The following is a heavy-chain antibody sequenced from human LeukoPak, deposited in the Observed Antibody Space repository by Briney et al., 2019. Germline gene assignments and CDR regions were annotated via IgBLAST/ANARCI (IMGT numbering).Heavy chain of an antibody. J-gene: IGHJ4*02. CDR2: LYSDGNT. CDR1: GFTVITND. D-gene: IGHD1-14*01. Sequence: GGSLRLSCAASGFTVITNDMTWVRQAPGKGLEWVSVLYSDGNTKYADSVQGRFTISTDNSKNTLYLEMNSLSPDDTAVYYCARGVEPLAANTLAYWGQGTLVTVSS. V-gene: IGHV3-53*01. CDR3: ARGVEPLAANTLAY.